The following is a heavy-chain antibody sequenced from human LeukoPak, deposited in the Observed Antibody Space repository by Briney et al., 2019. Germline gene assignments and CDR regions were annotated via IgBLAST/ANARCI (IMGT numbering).Heavy chain of an antibody. CDR2: ISGSGGST. CDR3: ARTHYDILTGYYTYYFDY. CDR1: GFTFSSYA. D-gene: IGHD3-9*01. V-gene: IGHV3-23*01. J-gene: IGHJ4*02. Sequence: GGSLRLSCAASGFTFSSYAMSWVRQAPGKGLEWVSAISGSGGSTYYADSVKGRFTISRDNSKNTLYLQMNSLRAEDTAVYYCARTHYDILTGYYTYYFDYWAREPWSPSPQ.